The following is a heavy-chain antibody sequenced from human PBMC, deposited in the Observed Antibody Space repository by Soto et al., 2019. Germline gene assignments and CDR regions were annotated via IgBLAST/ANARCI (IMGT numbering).Heavy chain of an antibody. Sequence: ASVKVSCKASGYTFTSYYMHWVRQAPGQGLEWMGIINPSGGSTSYAQKFQGRVTMTRDTSTSTVYMELSSLRSEDTAVYYCARDSSRDGYNYTPFDCWGQGTLVTVSS. J-gene: IGHJ5*01. D-gene: IGHD5-12*01. CDR3: ARDSSRDGYNYTPFDC. CDR1: GYTFTSYY. V-gene: IGHV1-46*01. CDR2: INPSGGST.